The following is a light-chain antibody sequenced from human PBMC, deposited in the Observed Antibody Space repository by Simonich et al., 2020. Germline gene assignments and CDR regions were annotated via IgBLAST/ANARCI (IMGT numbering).Light chain of an antibody. CDR2: EDN. Sequence: NFMLTQPHSVSESPGKTVTISCTRSSCSMASNYVQWYQQRPGSSPTTVIYEDNQRPSGVPDRFSGSIDSSSNSASLTISGLKTEDEADYYCQSYDSSNHEVFGGGTKLTVL. J-gene: IGLJ3*02. CDR1: SCSMASNY. CDR3: QSYDSSNHEV. V-gene: IGLV6-57*01.